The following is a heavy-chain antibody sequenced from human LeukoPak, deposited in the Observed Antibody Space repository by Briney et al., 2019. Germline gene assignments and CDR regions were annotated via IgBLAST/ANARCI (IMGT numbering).Heavy chain of an antibody. J-gene: IGHJ6*03. CDR1: GFTFSSYA. V-gene: IGHV3-23*01. D-gene: IGHD5-18*01. CDR3: AKFGYGFYYYYYYMDV. CDR2: IVGSGGST. Sequence: GGSLRLSCEASGFTFSSYALSWVRKAPGKGREGVSPIVGSGGSTYYADSVKGRFTISRDNSKNTLYLQMNSLRAEDTAVYYCAKFGYGFYYYYYYMDVWGKGTTVTVSS.